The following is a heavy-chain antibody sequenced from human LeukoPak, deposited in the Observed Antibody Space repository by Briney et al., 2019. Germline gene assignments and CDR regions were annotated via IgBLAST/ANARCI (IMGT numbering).Heavy chain of an antibody. CDR2: ISSSSSTL. J-gene: IGHJ6*02. D-gene: IGHD3-10*01. CDR3: ARDALLSYYNTDYYGMDV. V-gene: IGHV3-48*02. CDR1: GFTFSSYS. Sequence: GGSPRLSFAASGFTFSSYSRNWVRQAPGKGLEWVSYISSSSSTLYSAASVKGRFTISKDNAKNSLYLQMNSLRDEDTALYYCARDALLSYYNTDYYGMDVWGQGTTVTVSS.